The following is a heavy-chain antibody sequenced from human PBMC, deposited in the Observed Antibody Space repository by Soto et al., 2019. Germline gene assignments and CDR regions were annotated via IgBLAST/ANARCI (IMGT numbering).Heavy chain of an antibody. D-gene: IGHD4-17*01. Sequence: SETLSLTCTVSGGSISSYYWSWIRQPPGKGLEWIGYIYYSGSTNYNPSLKSRVTISVDTSKNQFSLKLSSVTAADTAVYYCASWVYGDYAGGKNWFDPWGQGTLVTVSS. CDR1: GGSISSYY. J-gene: IGHJ5*02. V-gene: IGHV4-59*08. CDR2: IYYSGST. CDR3: ASWVYGDYAGGKNWFDP.